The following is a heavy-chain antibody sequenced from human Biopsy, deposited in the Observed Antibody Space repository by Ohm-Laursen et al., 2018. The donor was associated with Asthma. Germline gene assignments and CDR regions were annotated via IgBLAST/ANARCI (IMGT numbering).Heavy chain of an antibody. D-gene: IGHD3-9*01. CDR2: IIPIFGTA. V-gene: IGHV1-69*13. CDR1: GYTFSNYG. Sequence: ASVKVSCKTSGYTFSNYGIAWVRQAPGQGLEWMGGIIPIFGTANYAQKFQGRVTITADESTSTAYMELSSLRSEDTAVYYCARASYDILTGYYNYFDYWGQGTLVTVSS. J-gene: IGHJ4*02. CDR3: ARASYDILTGYYNYFDY.